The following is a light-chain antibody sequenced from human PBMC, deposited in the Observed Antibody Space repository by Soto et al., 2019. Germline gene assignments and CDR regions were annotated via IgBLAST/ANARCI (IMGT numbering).Light chain of an antibody. V-gene: IGLV1-44*01. CDR3: AAWYDSLNGRYA. J-gene: IGLJ1*01. CDR1: SSNIGSNT. Sequence: QSVLTQPPSASGTPGQRVTISCSGSSSNIGSNTVNWYQQLPGTAPKLLIFCNNQRPSGVPDRFSGSKSGTSASLAISGLQAEDEADYYCAAWYDSLNGRYAFGTGTKVTVL. CDR2: CNN.